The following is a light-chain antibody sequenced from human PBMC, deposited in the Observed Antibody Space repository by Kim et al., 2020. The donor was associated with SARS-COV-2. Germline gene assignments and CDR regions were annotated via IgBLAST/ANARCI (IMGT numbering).Light chain of an antibody. CDR3: QLSYTTPLT. V-gene: IGKV1-39*01. Sequence: SASVGDRDRITGRASQIIRRYLNWYQPKAANAPDLLISFASNVQSGVPSTFSGRRPGRDFTLTISSLQPVNFATYSVQLSYTTPLTLGQGTRLDI. CDR1: QIIRRY. CDR2: FAS. J-gene: IGKJ1*01.